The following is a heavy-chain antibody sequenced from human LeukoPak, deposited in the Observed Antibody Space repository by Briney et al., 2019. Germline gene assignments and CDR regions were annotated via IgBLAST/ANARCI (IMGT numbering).Heavy chain of an antibody. V-gene: IGHV4-38-2*01. D-gene: IGHD2-2*01. CDR2: IYHSGST. CDR1: GYSISSGYY. Sequence: PSETLSLTCAVSGYSISSGYYWGWIRQPPGKGLEWIGSIYHSGSTYYNPSLKSRVTISVDTSKNQFSLKLSSVTAADTAVYHCARQRYCSSTSCLDAFDIWGQGTMVTVSS. CDR3: ARQRYCSSTSCLDAFDI. J-gene: IGHJ3*02.